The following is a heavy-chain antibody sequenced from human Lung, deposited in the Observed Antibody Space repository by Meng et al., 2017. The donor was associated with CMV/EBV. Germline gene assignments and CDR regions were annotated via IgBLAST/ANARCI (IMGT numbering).Heavy chain of an antibody. CDR1: GYTFTNYY. D-gene: IGHD2-2*01. V-gene: IGHV1-46*01. Sequence: ASVXVSCKASGYTFTNYYMHWVRQAPGQGLEWMGIINPSGGSTNYAQKFQGRVTMTRDTSTSTVYMELSSLRSEDTAMYYCARAPWAYCTKTSCYGFDPWGQGTQVTVSS. CDR2: INPSGGST. J-gene: IGHJ5*02. CDR3: ARAPWAYCTKTSCYGFDP.